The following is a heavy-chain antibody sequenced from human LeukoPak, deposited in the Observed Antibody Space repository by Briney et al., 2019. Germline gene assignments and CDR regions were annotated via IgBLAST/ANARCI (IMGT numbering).Heavy chain of an antibody. Sequence: PSETLSLTCTVSGYSISSGYYWGWIRQPPGKGPEWIGSLYHSGSSYYNPSLKSRVTISVDTSRNQFSLKLYSVTAADTAMYYCAREPDWFDPWGQGTLVTVSS. V-gene: IGHV4-38-2*02. CDR1: GYSISSGYY. CDR2: LYHSGSS. J-gene: IGHJ5*02. CDR3: AREPDWFDP.